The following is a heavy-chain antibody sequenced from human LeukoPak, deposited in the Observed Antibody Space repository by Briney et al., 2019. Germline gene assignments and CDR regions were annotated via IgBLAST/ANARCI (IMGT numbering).Heavy chain of an antibody. Sequence: ASVKVSCKASGYTFTSYGMSGVRQAPGQGLEWMGWINPNSGGTNYAQKFQGRVTMTRDTSISTAYMELSRLRSDDTAVYYCASKWVTYYYNSSYYHYPTDVFDIWGQGTMVTVSS. D-gene: IGHD3-22*01. V-gene: IGHV1-2*02. CDR1: GYTFTSYG. J-gene: IGHJ3*02. CDR2: INPNSGGT. CDR3: ASKWVTYYYNSSYYHYPTDVFDI.